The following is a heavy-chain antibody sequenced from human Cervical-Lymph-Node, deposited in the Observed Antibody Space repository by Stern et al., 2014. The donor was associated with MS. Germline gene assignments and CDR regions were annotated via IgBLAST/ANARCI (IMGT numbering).Heavy chain of an antibody. J-gene: IGHJ6*02. CDR1: GYTLREKS. V-gene: IGHV1-24*01. D-gene: IGHD2-21*02. CDR3: ATHRGRVTYYYGMDV. CDR2: FDPEHGET. Sequence: QVQLVQSGAEVKKPGASGKASCKVSGYTLREKSMNWVRKAPGKGLEGMGGFDPEHGETRYAQKFQGRVTMAEDRSTDTAYMELSSLRSEDTAVYYCATHRGRVTYYYGMDVWGQGTTVTVSS.